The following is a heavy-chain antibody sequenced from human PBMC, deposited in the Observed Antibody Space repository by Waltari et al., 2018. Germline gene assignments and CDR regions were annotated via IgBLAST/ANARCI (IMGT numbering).Heavy chain of an antibody. Sequence: EGQLLESGGGLVQTGGSLRLSCAASGFMFSIYPMTWVRQAPGTGLQGASTITADGRSRNYADSVKVRFTISRDNSKNILDLQMNTLRAEDTAVYFCAKADFGNPYWFFDLWGRGTLLTVSS. D-gene: IGHD3-10*01. V-gene: IGHV3-23*01. CDR2: ITADGRSR. CDR3: AKADFGNPYWFFDL. CDR1: GFMFSIYP. J-gene: IGHJ2*01.